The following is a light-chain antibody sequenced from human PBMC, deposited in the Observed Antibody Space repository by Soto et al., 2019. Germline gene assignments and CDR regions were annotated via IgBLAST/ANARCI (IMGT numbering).Light chain of an antibody. Sequence: EMVMTQSPATLSVSPGERATLSCRASQSVSSKLAWYQQKPGQAPRLLIYDTSTRATGIPARFSGSGSGTEFTLTISSLQSEDFAVYYCHQRSNWPLTFGGGTKVEIK. J-gene: IGKJ4*01. CDR3: HQRSNWPLT. CDR2: DTS. V-gene: IGKV3-15*01. CDR1: QSVSSK.